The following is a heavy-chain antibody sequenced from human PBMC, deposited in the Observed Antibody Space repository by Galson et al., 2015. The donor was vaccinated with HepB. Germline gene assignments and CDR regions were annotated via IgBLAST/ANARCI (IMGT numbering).Heavy chain of an antibody. Sequence: SVKVSCKASGGTFSSYAISWVRQAPGQGLEWMGGIIPIFGIANYAQKFQGRVTITADKSTSTAYMELSSLRSEDTAVYYCARPVNSSGWYDYGMDVWGQGTTVTVSS. CDR2: IIPIFGIA. CDR1: GGTFSSYA. V-gene: IGHV1-69*10. J-gene: IGHJ6*02. D-gene: IGHD6-19*01. CDR3: ARPVNSSGWYDYGMDV.